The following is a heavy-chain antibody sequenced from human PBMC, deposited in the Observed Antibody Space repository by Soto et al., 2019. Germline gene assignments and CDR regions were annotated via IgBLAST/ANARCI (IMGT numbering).Heavy chain of an antibody. CDR1: GFTFSTYW. J-gene: IGHJ4*02. CDR2: IKQDGSER. V-gene: IGHV3-7*01. Sequence: GGSLRLSCAASGFTFSTYWMSWVRQAPGKGLEWVANIKQDGSERYYVDSVTGRFTISRDNAKNSLYLQMNSLRGEDTAVYYCATDYGTSDYWGQGTLLTLSS. CDR3: ATDYGTSDY. D-gene: IGHD1-1*01.